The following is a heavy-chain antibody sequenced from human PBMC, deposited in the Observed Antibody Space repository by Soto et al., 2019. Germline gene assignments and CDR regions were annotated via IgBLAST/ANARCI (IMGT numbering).Heavy chain of an antibody. CDR2: INPANGNT. CDR3: ARDIVSVAPRANDAFDV. D-gene: IGHD1-26*01. V-gene: IGHV1-3*01. Sequence: QVQLVQSGAELKKPGASVNISCQASGFTFSDTLINWVRQGPGQRLEWMGWINPANGNTRYSESFQGRVTISSLSSPSTAYVALSDLTSEDTAVYYCARDIVSVAPRANDAFDVWGQGTMITVSS. CDR1: GFTFSDTL. J-gene: IGHJ3*01.